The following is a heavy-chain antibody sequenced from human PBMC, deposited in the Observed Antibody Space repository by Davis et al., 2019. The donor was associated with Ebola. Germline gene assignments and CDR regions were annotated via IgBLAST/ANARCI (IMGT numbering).Heavy chain of an antibody. Sequence: GESLNISCETSGFIFRNYVMSWVRQAPGKGLEWVSTFGTGGDTYYAHSVKGRFAISRDNSRGTLYLQMNSLRVEDSAIYYCVKDSSNIWFDIWGQGTLVTVSS. J-gene: IGHJ3*02. V-gene: IGHV3-23*01. CDR3: VKDSSNIWFDI. D-gene: IGHD2/OR15-2a*01. CDR1: GFIFRNYV. CDR2: FGTGGDT.